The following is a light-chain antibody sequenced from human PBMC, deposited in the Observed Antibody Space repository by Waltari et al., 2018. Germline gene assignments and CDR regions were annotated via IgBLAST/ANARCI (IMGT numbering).Light chain of an antibody. V-gene: IGKV3-15*01. CDR2: GAS. Sequence: VMTQSPATLSVSPGERATLPCRASQSVGTNLAWYQQKPGQAPRLLIHGASTRATGIPARFSGSGSGTEFTLTISSLQSEDFAVYYCQQYYNWPPLTFGGGTTVEIK. CDR3: QQYYNWPPLT. CDR1: QSVGTN. J-gene: IGKJ4*01.